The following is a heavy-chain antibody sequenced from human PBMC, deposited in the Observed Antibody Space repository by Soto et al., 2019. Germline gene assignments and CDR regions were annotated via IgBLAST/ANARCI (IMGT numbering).Heavy chain of an antibody. Sequence: QVQLVQSGAEVKKPGSSVKVSCKASGGTFSSYTISWVRQAPGQGLEWMGRIIPILGIANYAQKFQGRVTITADKSTSSAYMELSSLRSEDTAVYYCARVVPAAMGAFDIWGQGTMVTVSS. V-gene: IGHV1-69*02. CDR2: IIPILGIA. D-gene: IGHD2-2*01. CDR3: ARVVPAAMGAFDI. J-gene: IGHJ3*02. CDR1: GGTFSSYT.